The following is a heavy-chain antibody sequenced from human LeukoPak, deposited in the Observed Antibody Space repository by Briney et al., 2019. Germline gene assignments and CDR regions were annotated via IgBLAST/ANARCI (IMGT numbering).Heavy chain of an antibody. Sequence: PGGSLRLSCAASGFTVSSDYMSWVRQAPGKGLEWVSVIYSGGSTYYADSVKGRFTISRGNSKNTLYLQMNSLRAEDTAVYYCARSSGYAKDYWGQGTLVTVSS. D-gene: IGHD5-12*01. CDR3: ARSSGYAKDY. V-gene: IGHV3-66*01. CDR1: GFTVSSDY. CDR2: IYSGGST. J-gene: IGHJ4*02.